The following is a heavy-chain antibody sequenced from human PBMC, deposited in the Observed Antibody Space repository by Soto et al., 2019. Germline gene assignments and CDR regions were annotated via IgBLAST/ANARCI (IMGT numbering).Heavy chain of an antibody. CDR1: GFTFSSYG. CDR2: ISYDGSNK. D-gene: IGHD3-10*01. Sequence: GGSLRLSCAASGFTFSSYGMHWVRQAPGKGLEWVAVISYDGSNKYYADSVKGRFTISRDNSKNTLYLQMNSLRAEDTAVYYCAKSRGRWPKYFDYWGQGTLVTVSS. J-gene: IGHJ4*02. CDR3: AKSRGRWPKYFDY. V-gene: IGHV3-30*18.